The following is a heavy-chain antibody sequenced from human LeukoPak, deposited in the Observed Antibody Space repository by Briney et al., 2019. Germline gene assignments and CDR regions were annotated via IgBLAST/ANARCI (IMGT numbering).Heavy chain of an antibody. CDR2: IIPIFGTT. J-gene: IGHJ3*02. CDR3: ARDRRWELLRASAFDI. D-gene: IGHD1-26*01. Sequence: SVKVSCKASGYTFTSYGISWVRQAPGQGLEWMGGIIPIFGTTNYAQKFQGRVTITADESTSTAYMELSSLRSEDTAVYYCARDRRWELLRASAFDIWGQGTMVTVSS. V-gene: IGHV1-69*13. CDR1: GYTFTSYG.